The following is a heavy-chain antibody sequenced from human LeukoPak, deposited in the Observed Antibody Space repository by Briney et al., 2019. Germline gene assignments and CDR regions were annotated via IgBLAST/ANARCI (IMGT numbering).Heavy chain of an antibody. J-gene: IGHJ4*02. CDR1: GYTFTSFG. D-gene: IGHD3-22*01. CDR2: INTYDGSA. Sequence: ASVKVSCKASGYTFTSFGISWVRQAHGQGLEWMGWINTYDGSAKYAQKLQDRVTMTTDTSTNTAYMELGSLRSDDAAVYYCARDIYYYDTTDPKIRSDYWGQGTLVTVSS. CDR3: ARDIYYYDTTDPKIRSDY. V-gene: IGHV1-18*01.